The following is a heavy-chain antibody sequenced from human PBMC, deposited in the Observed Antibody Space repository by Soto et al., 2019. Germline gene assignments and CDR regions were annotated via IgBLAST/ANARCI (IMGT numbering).Heavy chain of an antibody. CDR3: ARDPPTGTTLDWADS. V-gene: IGHV3-21*01. Sequence: AGGSLRLSCAASGFSFSSDSMGWVRQAPGKGLEWVSSISSSGSFKNYADSVKGRFTISRDNAKNSLYLQMSGLKDEDTAVYYCARDPPTGTTLDWADSWVQGTLVTVSS. D-gene: IGHD1-7*01. CDR1: GFSFSSDS. J-gene: IGHJ4*02. CDR2: ISSSGSFK.